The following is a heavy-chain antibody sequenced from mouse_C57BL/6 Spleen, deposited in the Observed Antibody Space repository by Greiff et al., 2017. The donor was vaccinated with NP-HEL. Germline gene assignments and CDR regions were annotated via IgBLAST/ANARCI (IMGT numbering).Heavy chain of an antibody. CDR1: GYTFTSYW. CDR3: EIYKYGSSYVGYLDV. V-gene: IGHV1-52*01. D-gene: IGHD1-1*01. Sequence: QVQLQQPGAELVRPGSSVKLSCKASGYTFTSYWMHWVKQRPIQGLEWIGNIDPSDSETHYNQKFKDKATLTVDKSSSTAYMQLSSLTSEDSAFDYCEIYKYGSSYVGYLDVWGTGTTVTVSS. CDR2: IDPSDSET. J-gene: IGHJ1*03.